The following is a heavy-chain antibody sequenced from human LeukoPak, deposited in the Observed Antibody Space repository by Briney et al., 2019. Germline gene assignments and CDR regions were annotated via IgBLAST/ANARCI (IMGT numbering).Heavy chain of an antibody. J-gene: IGHJ5*02. Sequence: SETLSLTCAVYGGSFSGYYWSWIRQPPGKGLEWIGEINHSGSTNYNPSLKSRVTISVDTSKNQFSLKLSSVTAADTAVYYCARGGDSSSWLDWFDPWGQGTLVSVSS. D-gene: IGHD6-13*01. V-gene: IGHV4-34*01. CDR2: INHSGST. CDR1: GGSFSGYY. CDR3: ARGGDSSSWLDWFDP.